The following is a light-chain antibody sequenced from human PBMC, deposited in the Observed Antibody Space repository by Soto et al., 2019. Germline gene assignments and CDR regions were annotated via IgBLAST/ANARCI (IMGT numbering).Light chain of an antibody. CDR1: ESVGTY. V-gene: IGKV3-11*01. CDR3: QQRSYWPPYT. Sequence: EILLTRSPATLSLSPGERATLSCRASESVGTYVAWYQHKPGQGPRLLIHDTSDRATGVPARFSGSGSGTDFTLTISSLESEDSAVYYCQQRSYWPPYTFGQGTKVDIK. CDR2: DTS. J-gene: IGKJ2*01.